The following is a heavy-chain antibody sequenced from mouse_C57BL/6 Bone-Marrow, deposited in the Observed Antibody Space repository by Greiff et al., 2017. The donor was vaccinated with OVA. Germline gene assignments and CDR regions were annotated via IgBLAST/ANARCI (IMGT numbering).Heavy chain of an antibody. Sequence: QVQLKQSGAELVRPGASVTLSCKASGYTFTDYEMHWVKQTPVHGLEWIGAIDPETGGTAYNQKFKGKAILTADKSSSTAYMALRSLTSEDSAVYYCTRPYYYGSSYGGYYFDYWGQGTTLTVSS. J-gene: IGHJ2*01. CDR2: IDPETGGT. V-gene: IGHV1-15*01. CDR1: GYTFTDYE. D-gene: IGHD1-1*01. CDR3: TRPYYYGSSYGGYYFDY.